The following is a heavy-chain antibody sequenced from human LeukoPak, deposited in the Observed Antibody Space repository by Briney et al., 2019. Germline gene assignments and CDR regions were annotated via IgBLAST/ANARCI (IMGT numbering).Heavy chain of an antibody. CDR2: IYYGENT. Sequence: SETLSLTCTVSGGSINSGPYYWGWIRQPPGKGLEWIGNIYYGENTYYNPSLKSRVTISIDTSKNQFYLKLSSLTAADTAVYYCARRDDSSGYHKIFDYWGPGTLVTVSS. D-gene: IGHD3-22*01. CDR1: GGSINSGPYY. CDR3: ARRDDSSGYHKIFDY. V-gene: IGHV4-39*01. J-gene: IGHJ4*02.